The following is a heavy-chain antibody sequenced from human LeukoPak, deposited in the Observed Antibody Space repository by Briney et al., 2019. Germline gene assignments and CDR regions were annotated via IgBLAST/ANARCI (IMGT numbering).Heavy chain of an antibody. Sequence: GGSLRLSCAASGFTFHDYDMSWVRQSPGKGLEWVAGINWNGDRTGYADSVKGRFTISRDKSKKSLYLHMNSLRAEDTALYYCARRDYYGSGSPDFWGQGTLVTVSS. V-gene: IGHV3-20*04. CDR1: GFTFHDYD. J-gene: IGHJ4*02. CDR2: INWNGDRT. CDR3: ARRDYYGSGSPDF. D-gene: IGHD3-10*01.